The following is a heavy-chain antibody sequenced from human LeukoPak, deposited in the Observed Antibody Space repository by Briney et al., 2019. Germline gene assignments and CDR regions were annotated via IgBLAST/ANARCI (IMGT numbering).Heavy chain of an antibody. CDR3: ARPFQDYDKGTFFYFFDF. Sequence: PSETLSLTCSVSGASVTMGSYYWAWIRQPPGKGLEWIGTFHFSGSTYYNPSLKSRVTISVDTSKNSVSLMLRSVTAADTAVYVCARPFQDYDKGTFFYFFDFWGQGILVTVSS. D-gene: IGHD3-22*01. V-gene: IGHV4-39*01. CDR1: GASVTMGSYY. J-gene: IGHJ4*02. CDR2: FHFSGST.